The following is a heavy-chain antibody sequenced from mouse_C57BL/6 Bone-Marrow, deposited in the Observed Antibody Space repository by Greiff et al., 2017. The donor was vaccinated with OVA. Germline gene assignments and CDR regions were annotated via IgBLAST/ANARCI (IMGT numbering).Heavy chain of an antibody. V-gene: IGHV1-15*01. CDR3: TRGALYAMDY. CDR1: GYTFTDYE. J-gene: IGHJ4*01. CDR2: IDPETGGT. Sequence: QVQLQQSGAELVRPGASVTLSCKASGYTFTDYEMHWVKQTPVHGLEWIGAIDPETGGTAYNQKFNGKAILTADKSSSTAYMELRSLTSEDSAVYYCTRGALYAMDYWGQGTSVTVSS.